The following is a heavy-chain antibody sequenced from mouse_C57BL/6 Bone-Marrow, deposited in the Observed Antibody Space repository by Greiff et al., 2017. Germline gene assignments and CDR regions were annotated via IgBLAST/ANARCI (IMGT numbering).Heavy chain of an antibody. CDR1: GYTFTSYW. D-gene: IGHD2-4*01. CDR3: ARDDSWYFDV. Sequence: QVQLQQPGAELVKPGASVKLSCKASGYTFTSYWMQWVKQRPGQGLEWIGEIDPSDSYTNYNQKFKGKATLTVDTSSSTASQKLSSLTSEDSAVYYCARDDSWYFDVWGTGTTVTVSS. J-gene: IGHJ1*03. V-gene: IGHV1-50*01. CDR2: IDPSDSYT.